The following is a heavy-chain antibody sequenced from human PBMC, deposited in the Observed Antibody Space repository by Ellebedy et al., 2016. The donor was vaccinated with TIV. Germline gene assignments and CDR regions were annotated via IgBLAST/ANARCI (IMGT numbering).Heavy chain of an antibody. CDR2: ISSSGSTT. D-gene: IGHD3-10*01. CDR3: AFPRALAGCASGSQPYHFDY. J-gene: IGHJ4*02. CDR1: GFTFGTYA. V-gene: IGHV3-23*01. Sequence: PGGSLRLSCAASGFTFGTYAMSWVRQAPGKGLEWVSDISSSGSTTYYADSVKGRFTISRDNSKNTLYLQMNSLRAEDTAVYYCAFPRALAGCASGSQPYHFDYWGQGTLVTVSS.